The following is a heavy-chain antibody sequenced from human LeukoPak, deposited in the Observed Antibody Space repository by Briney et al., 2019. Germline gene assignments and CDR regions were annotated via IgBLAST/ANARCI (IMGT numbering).Heavy chain of an antibody. CDR3: ARATGSGSYNMDY. CDR2: ISSSSSYI. J-gene: IGHJ4*02. Sequence: GGSLRLSCAASGFTFSSYSMNWVRQAPGKGLEWVSSISSSSSYIYYADSVKGRFTISRDNAKNTLYLQMNSLRAEDTAVYYCARATGSGSYNMDYWGQGTLVTVSS. CDR1: GFTFSSYS. V-gene: IGHV3-21*01. D-gene: IGHD3-10*01.